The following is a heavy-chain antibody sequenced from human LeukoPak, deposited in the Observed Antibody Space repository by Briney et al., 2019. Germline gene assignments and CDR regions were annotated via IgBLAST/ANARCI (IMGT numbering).Heavy chain of an antibody. V-gene: IGHV5-10-1*01. D-gene: IGHD6-19*01. J-gene: IGHJ4*02. CDR2: IDPSDSYT. Sequence: GAALQFSCKGSGYGFITYWITWGRWMRGQGREWMGRIDPSDSYTSYSPSFSGNFPISADKSISTAYQQCSSLKPPGTAMYYSTSQRSGWPLDFWGQGTLVPVSS. CDR1: GYGFITYW. CDR3: TSQRSGWPLDF.